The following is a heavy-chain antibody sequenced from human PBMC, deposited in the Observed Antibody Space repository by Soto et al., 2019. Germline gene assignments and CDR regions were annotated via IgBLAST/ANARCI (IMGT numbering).Heavy chain of an antibody. CDR1: GFTFSSYW. J-gene: IGHJ4*02. Sequence: EVQLVESGGGLVQPGGSLRLSCAASGFTFSSYWMSWVRQAPGKGLEWVANIKQDGSEKYYVDSVKGRFTISRDNAKNSLYLQMNSLSAEDTAVYYCARELTIFGVVVLNYFDYWGQGTLVTVSS. D-gene: IGHD3-3*01. V-gene: IGHV3-7*01. CDR2: IKQDGSEK. CDR3: ARELTIFGVVVLNYFDY.